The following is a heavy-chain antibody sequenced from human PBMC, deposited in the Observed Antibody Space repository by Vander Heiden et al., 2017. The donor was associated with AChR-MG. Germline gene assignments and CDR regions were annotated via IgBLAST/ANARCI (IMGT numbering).Heavy chain of an antibody. D-gene: IGHD3-10*01. Sequence: QLQLQESGPGLVKPSETLSLTCTVSGGSISSSGYYWGWIRQPPGKGLEWIGSIYYSGSTYYNPSLKSRVTISVDTSKNQFSLKLSSVTAADTAVYYCARWGYGSGSYFEYNWFDPWGQGTLVTVSS. CDR3: ARWGYGSGSYFEYNWFDP. CDR2: IYYSGST. CDR1: GGSISSSGYY. V-gene: IGHV4-39*01. J-gene: IGHJ5*02.